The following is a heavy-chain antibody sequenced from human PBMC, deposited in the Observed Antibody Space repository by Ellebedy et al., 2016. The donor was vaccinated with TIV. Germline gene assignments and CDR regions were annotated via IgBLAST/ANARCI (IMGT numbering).Heavy chain of an antibody. CDR2: INPDGSAD. J-gene: IGHJ4*02. CDR1: GFTFSSYA. Sequence: GESLKISCAASGFTFSSYAMHWVRQAPGKGLEWVAHINPDGSADYYVDSVKGRFTISRDNAKRSLFLQMNSLRVDDTAVYYCVTWGQSYGRWGQGSLVTISS. D-gene: IGHD3-16*01. V-gene: IGHV3-7*03. CDR3: VTWGQSYGR.